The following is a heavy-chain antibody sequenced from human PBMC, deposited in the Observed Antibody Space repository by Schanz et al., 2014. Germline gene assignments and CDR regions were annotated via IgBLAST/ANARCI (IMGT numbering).Heavy chain of an antibody. CDR1: RYTFNTYG. CDR2: ISAYTNNT. Sequence: QVQLVQSGPEVKEPGASVKVSCEASRYTFNTYGLNWVRQAPGQGLEWMGWISAYTNNTNYAQKVQGRVTMTTDTSTGTAYMELRSLRSEDTAVYYCATGKGDILTGRYWGQGTLVTVSS. V-gene: IGHV1-18*01. CDR3: ATGKGDILTGRY. J-gene: IGHJ4*02. D-gene: IGHD3-9*01.